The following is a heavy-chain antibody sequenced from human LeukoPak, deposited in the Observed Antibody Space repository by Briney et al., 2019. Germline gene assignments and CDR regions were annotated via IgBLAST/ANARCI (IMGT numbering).Heavy chain of an antibody. CDR1: GGSISSSSYY. CDR3: ASSGGVIVN. Sequence: PSETLSLTCTVSGGSISSSSYYWGWIRQPPGKGLEWIGETYHSGSTNYNPSLKSRVTISVDKSKNQFSLKLSSVTAADTAVYYCASSGGVIVNWGQGTLVTVSS. D-gene: IGHD3-16*02. V-gene: IGHV4-39*07. CDR2: TYHSGST. J-gene: IGHJ4*02.